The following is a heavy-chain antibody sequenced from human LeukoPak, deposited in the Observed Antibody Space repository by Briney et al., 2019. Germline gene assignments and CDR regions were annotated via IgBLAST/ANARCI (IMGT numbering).Heavy chain of an antibody. J-gene: IGHJ4*02. CDR1: GFTFSSYI. Sequence: GGSLRLSCAASGFTFSSYIMNWVRQAPGKGLEWVSSISSSSSYIYYADSVKGRFTISRDNARNSLYLQMNSLRAEDTAVYYCTRDRGYDYVWGSYQGLDYWGQGTLVTVSS. CDR2: ISSSSSYI. V-gene: IGHV3-21*01. CDR3: TRDRGYDYVWGSYQGLDY. D-gene: IGHD3-16*02.